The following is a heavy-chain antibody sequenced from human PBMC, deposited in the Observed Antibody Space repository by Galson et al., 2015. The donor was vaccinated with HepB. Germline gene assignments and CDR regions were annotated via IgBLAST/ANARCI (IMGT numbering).Heavy chain of an antibody. V-gene: IGHV3-53*01. CDR2: IYSGGHA. D-gene: IGHD2-15*01. CDR1: GFTVSKSY. Sequence: LRLSCAVSGFTVSKSYVSWVRQAPGKGLEWLSVIYSGGHAFYADSVQGRFTIPRDTSKNTVYLQMRSLRAEDTAVYYCASPFCIGGNCYPLWYWGQGTLVTVSS. CDR3: ASPFCIGGNCYPLWY. J-gene: IGHJ4*02.